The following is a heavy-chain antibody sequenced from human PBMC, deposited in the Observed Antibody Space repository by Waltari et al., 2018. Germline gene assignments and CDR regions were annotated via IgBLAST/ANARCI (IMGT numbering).Heavy chain of an antibody. CDR1: GFTFSSYA. CDR2: SSGRGGST. D-gene: IGHD6-19*01. CDR3: AKDRGSGWSIDAFDI. V-gene: IGHV3-23*01. Sequence: EVQLLESGGGLVQPGGSLRLSCAASGFTFSSYAMSWVRQAPGKGLEGVSASSGRGGSTYYADSVKGRFTISRDNSKNTLYLQMNSLRAEDTAVYYCAKDRGSGWSIDAFDIWGQGTMVTVSS. J-gene: IGHJ3*02.